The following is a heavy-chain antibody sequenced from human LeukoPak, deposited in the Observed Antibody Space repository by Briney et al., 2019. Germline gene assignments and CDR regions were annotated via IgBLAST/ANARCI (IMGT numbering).Heavy chain of an antibody. V-gene: IGHV1-69*01. CDR3: ARVGYYGSGSYPSWTYYFDY. Sequence: QAXGQGLEWXGGIIPXFGTANYAQKFQGRVTITADESTSTAYMELSSLRSEDTAVYYCARVGYYGSGSYPSWTYYFDYWGQGTLVTVSS. J-gene: IGHJ4*02. CDR2: IIPXFGTA. D-gene: IGHD3-10*01.